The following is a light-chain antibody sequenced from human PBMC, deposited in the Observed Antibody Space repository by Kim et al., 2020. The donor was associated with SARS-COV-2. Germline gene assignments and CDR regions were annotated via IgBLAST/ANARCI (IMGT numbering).Light chain of an antibody. J-gene: IGKJ1*01. CDR2: GAS. Sequence: EVVMTQSPATLSVSPGQRATLSCRASQSVGSNLAWYQQKPGQAPRLLIYGASTRPTSVPARFSGSGSGTDYTLTISSLQSEDFAVYFCQQYNKWPRTFGQGTKVDIK. CDR3: QQYNKWPRT. CDR1: QSVGSN. V-gene: IGKV3-15*01.